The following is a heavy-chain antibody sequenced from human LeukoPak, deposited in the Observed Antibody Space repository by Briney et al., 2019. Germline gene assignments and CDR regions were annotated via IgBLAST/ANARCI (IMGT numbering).Heavy chain of an antibody. CDR1: GGSFSGYY. CDR3: ASLDYYDSSGYRFDY. V-gene: IGHV4-34*01. CDR2: INHSGST. Sequence: PSETLSLTCAVYGGSFSGYYWSWIRQPPGKGLEWIGEINHSGSTNYNPSLKSRVTISVDTSKNQFSLKLSSVTAADTAVYYCASLDYYDSSGYRFDYWGQGTLVTVSS. D-gene: IGHD3-22*01. J-gene: IGHJ4*02.